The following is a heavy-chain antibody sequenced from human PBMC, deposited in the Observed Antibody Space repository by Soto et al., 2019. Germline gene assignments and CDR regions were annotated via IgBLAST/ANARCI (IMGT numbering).Heavy chain of an antibody. CDR2: ISSSSGYI. J-gene: IGHJ6*03. D-gene: IGHD3-10*01. CDR3: VRGGIEKDRYYYYYYMDV. V-gene: IGHV3-21*01. CDR1: GFTFSNYY. Sequence: GGSLRLSCAASGFTFSNYYMNWIRQAPGKGLEWVSSISSSSGYIYYADSVKGRFTISRDNAKNSLYLQMNSLRAEDTAVYYCVRGGIEKDRYYYYYYMDVWGKGTTVTVSS.